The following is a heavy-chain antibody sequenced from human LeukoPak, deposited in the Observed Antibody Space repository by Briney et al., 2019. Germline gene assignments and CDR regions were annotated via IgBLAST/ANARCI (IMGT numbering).Heavy chain of an antibody. CDR3: ARRGSYDYVWGSYRRNWFDP. D-gene: IGHD3-16*02. J-gene: IGHJ5*02. CDR2: INHSGST. CDR1: GGSFSGYY. V-gene: IGHV4-34*01. Sequence: PSETLSLTCAVYGGSFSGYYWSWIRQPPGKGLEWLGEINHSGSTNYNPSLKSRVTISVDTSKNQFSLKLSSVTAADTAVYYCARRGSYDYVWGSYRRNWFDPWGQGTLVTVSS.